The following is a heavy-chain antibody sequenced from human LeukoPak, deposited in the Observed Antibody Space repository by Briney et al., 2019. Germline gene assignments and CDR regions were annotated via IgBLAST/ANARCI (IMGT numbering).Heavy chain of an antibody. Sequence: SETLSLTCTVSGGSMSSYYWNWIRQPPGKGLEWIGYIYYSGITNYTPSLKSRVTISVHTSMNQFSLKLSSVTAADTAVYYCARAPTDHTSANFNFDYWGQGTLVTVSS. CDR2: IYYSGIT. V-gene: IGHV4-59*01. CDR3: ARAPTDHTSANFNFDY. J-gene: IGHJ4*02. D-gene: IGHD2-2*01. CDR1: GGSMSSYY.